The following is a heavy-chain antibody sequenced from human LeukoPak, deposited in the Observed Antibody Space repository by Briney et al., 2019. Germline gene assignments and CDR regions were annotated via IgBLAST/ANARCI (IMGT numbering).Heavy chain of an antibody. J-gene: IGHJ4*02. V-gene: IGHV3-11*01. CDR3: ARAYDFWSGYRAYYFDY. CDR1: GFTFSDYY. CDR2: ISSSGSTT. D-gene: IGHD3-3*01. Sequence: GGSLRLSCAASGFTFSDYYMSWIRQVPGKGLEWVSYISSSGSTTYYADSVKGRFTISRDNAKNSLYLQMNSLRAEDTAVYYCARAYDFWSGYRAYYFDYWGQGTLVTVSS.